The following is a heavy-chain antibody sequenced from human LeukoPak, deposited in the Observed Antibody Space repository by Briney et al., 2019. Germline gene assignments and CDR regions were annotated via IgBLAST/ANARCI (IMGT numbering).Heavy chain of an antibody. CDR1: GFTFISYD. Sequence: GGSLRLSCAASGFTFISYDMNWVRQAPGKGLEWVSYISSSSRSLSYTDSVKGRFTISRDNSKNTLYLQMNSLRAEDTAVYYCATQGIAAAVPDYWGQGTLVTVSS. CDR3: ATQGIAAAVPDY. D-gene: IGHD6-13*01. J-gene: IGHJ4*02. V-gene: IGHV3-48*01. CDR2: ISSSSRSL.